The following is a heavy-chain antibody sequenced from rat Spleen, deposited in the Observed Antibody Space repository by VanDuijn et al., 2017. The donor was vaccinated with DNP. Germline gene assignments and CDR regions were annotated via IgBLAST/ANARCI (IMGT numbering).Heavy chain of an antibody. CDR2: ISTSGGGT. D-gene: IGHD1-12*03. Sequence: EVQLVESGGGLVQPGRSLKLSCAASGFTFSNYDMAWVRQAPKKGLEWVATISTSGGGTYYRDSVKGRFTISRDNAKSTLYLQMNSLRSEDMATYYCARWGYYYFDYWGQGVMVTISS. J-gene: IGHJ2*01. CDR3: ARWGYYYFDY. V-gene: IGHV5-25*01. CDR1: GFTFSNYD.